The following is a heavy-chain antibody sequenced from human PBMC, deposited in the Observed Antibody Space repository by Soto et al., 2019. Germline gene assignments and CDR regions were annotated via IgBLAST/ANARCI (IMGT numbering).Heavy chain of an antibody. D-gene: IGHD4-17*01. V-gene: IGHV3-23*01. Sequence: LRLSCAASGFTFSSYAMSWVRQAPGKGLEWVSAISGSGGSTYYTDSVKGRFTISRDNSKNTLYLQMNSLRAEDTAVYYCAKLAGRTVTTPFDYWGQGTLVTVSS. CDR2: ISGSGGST. J-gene: IGHJ4*02. CDR1: GFTFSSYA. CDR3: AKLAGRTVTTPFDY.